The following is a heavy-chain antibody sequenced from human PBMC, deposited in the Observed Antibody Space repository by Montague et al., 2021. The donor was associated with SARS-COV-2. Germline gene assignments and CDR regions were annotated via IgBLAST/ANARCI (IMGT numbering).Heavy chain of an antibody. CDR1: GGSFSTYS. Sequence: SETLSLTCAVHGGSFSTYSWNWIRQPPGKGLEWIGEIHHGVSTNYNQSLTIRVTISADPSTNQFFLKLTSVAAADTDVSYCSRLGDGVVPSPILGVGPYYSYYYIDVWGKGTTVTVSS. D-gene: IGHD3-10*01. J-gene: IGHJ6*03. CDR2: IHHGVST. CDR3: SRLGDGVVPSPILGVGPYYSYYYIDV. V-gene: IGHV4-34*01.